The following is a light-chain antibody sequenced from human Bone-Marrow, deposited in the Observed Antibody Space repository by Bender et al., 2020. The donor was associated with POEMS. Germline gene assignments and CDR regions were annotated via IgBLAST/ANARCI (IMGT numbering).Light chain of an antibody. CDR1: SSNIGAGYD. CDR2: GTT. V-gene: IGLV1-40*01. Sequence: QSVVTQPPSVSGAPGQRVTISCTGSSSNIGAGYDVQWYQQFPGTAPKLLIYGTTNRPSGVPDRFTGSRSGTSASLDITGLQAEDEAEYVCQSYDTSLTGVFGGGTKLTVL. J-gene: IGLJ2*01. CDR3: QSYDTSLTGV.